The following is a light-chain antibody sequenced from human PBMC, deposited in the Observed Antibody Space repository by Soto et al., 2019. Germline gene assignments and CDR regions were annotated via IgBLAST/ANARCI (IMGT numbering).Light chain of an antibody. CDR1: QSVSNNY. Sequence: EIGLTQSPGTLSLSAGERATLSCRASQSVSNNYLAWYQQKPGQAPRLLIYGASNRATGIPDRFSGSGSGTDSTLTISRLEPEDFAVYYCQQYGSSGTFGQGTKVDIK. CDR2: GAS. V-gene: IGKV3-20*01. J-gene: IGKJ1*01. CDR3: QQYGSSGT.